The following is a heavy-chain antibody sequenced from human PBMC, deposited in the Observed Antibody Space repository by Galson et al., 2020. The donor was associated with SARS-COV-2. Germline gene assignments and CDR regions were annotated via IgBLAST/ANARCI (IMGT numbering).Heavy chain of an antibody. J-gene: IGHJ4*02. V-gene: IGHV3-30*04. Sequence: GGSLRLSCAASGFALSNSAMHWVRQAPGKGLEWVAIISYDGTTKYNSDSVKGRFTISRDISKNTLYLQMNSLRPEDTAVYYCARETDDHTISLYDYWGQGARGSFSS. CDR1: GFALSNSA. CDR3: ARETDDHTISLYDY. D-gene: IGHD2-8*01. CDR2: ISYDGTTK.